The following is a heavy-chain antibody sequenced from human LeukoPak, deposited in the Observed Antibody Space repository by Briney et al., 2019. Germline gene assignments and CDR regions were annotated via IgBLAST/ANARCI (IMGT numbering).Heavy chain of an antibody. CDR2: ISSNGGST. D-gene: IGHD2-21*02. Sequence: GGSLRLSCAASGFTFSSYAMHWVRQGPGKGLEYVSAISSNGGSTYYANSVKGRFTISRDNSKNMLYLQMGSLRAEDMAVYYCARGGVVTATSFDYWGQGTLVTVFS. J-gene: IGHJ4*02. CDR3: ARGGVVTATSFDY. CDR1: GFTFSSYA. V-gene: IGHV3-64*01.